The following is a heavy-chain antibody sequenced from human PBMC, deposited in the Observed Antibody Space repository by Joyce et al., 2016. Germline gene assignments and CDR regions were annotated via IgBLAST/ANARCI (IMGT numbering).Heavy chain of an antibody. CDR3: ARGGISYYYAMDV. CDR2: ISATSYYI. Sequence: QLVESGGGVVKAGGSLRLSCEASGSTFRSSSVSWFRQAPGKGLGGVAAISATSYYIFHAETVRGRFTVSRDNAKKTLYLQMNSLRAEDSAVFYCARGGISYYYAMDVWGQGTTVTVSS. D-gene: IGHD3-16*01. CDR1: GSTFRSSS. J-gene: IGHJ6*02. V-gene: IGHV3-21*01.